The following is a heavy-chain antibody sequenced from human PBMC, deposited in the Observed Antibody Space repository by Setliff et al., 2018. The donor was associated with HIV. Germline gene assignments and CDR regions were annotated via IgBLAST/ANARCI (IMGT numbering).Heavy chain of an antibody. CDR2: IKQDGSKA. CDR1: RFDFNNYW. CDR3: ARDDSNGNTDAFDI. D-gene: IGHD4-17*01. V-gene: IGHV3-7*03. J-gene: IGHJ3*02. Sequence: HPGGSLRLSCAASRFDFNNYWMCWVRQAPGKGLEWVADIKQDGSKAYYMDSVKGRFTISRDNPKNSLYLQMTSLRAEDTAVYYCARDDSNGNTDAFDIWGQGTTVTVSS.